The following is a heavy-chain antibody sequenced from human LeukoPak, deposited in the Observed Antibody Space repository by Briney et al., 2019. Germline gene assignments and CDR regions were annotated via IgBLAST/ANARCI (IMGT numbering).Heavy chain of an antibody. J-gene: IGHJ4*02. V-gene: IGHV3-30*02. D-gene: IGHD3-3*01. CDR3: IRFRDY. CDR1: GFTFSSFG. Sequence: GGSLRLSCAASGFTFSSFGMHWVRQAPGKGLEWVAFIRFDGSNKYYADSVKGRFTISRDNAKNTPYLQMNSLRAEDTAMYFCIRFRDYWGQGTLVTVSS. CDR2: IRFDGSNK.